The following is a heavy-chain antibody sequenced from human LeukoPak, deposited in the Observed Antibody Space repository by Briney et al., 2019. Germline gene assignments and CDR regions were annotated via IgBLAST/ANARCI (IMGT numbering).Heavy chain of an antibody. D-gene: IGHD6-13*01. CDR2: IGTAGDT. CDR1: GFTFSSYD. Sequence: GGSLRLSCAASGFTFSSYDMHWVRQATGKGLEWVSAIGTAGDTYYPGSVKGRFTISRENAKNSLYLQMNSLRAGDTAVYYCARGGYSSSEGYYYGMDVWGQGTTVTVSS. J-gene: IGHJ6*02. V-gene: IGHV3-13*01. CDR3: ARGGYSSSEGYYYGMDV.